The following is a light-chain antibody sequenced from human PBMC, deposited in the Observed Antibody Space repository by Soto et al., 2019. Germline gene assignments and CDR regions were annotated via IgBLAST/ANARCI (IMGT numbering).Light chain of an antibody. CDR2: GAS. Sequence: IVMTQSPATLSVSPGERATLSCRASETVRSNVAWFQQKPGQAPRLLIFGASSRATGIPTRFTGSGSGTDFTLTIDSLQYEDFAVYYCQQYYKWPPYTFGQGTKLEIK. CDR3: QQYYKWPPYT. V-gene: IGKV3-15*01. J-gene: IGKJ2*01. CDR1: ETVRSN.